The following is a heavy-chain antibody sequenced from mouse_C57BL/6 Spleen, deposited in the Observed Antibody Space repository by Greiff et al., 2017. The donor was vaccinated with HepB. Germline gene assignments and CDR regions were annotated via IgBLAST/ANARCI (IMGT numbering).Heavy chain of an antibody. V-gene: IGHV1-80*01. CDR2: IYPGDGDT. CDR3: ARADYYSNYVLYYFDY. CDR1: GYAFSSYW. Sequence: QVQLQQSGAELVKPGASVKISCKASGYAFSSYWMNWVKQRPGKGLEWIGQIYPGDGDTNYNGKFKGKATLTADKSSSTAYMQLSSLTSEDSAVYFCARADYYSNYVLYYFDYWGQGTTLTVSS. J-gene: IGHJ2*01. D-gene: IGHD2-5*01.